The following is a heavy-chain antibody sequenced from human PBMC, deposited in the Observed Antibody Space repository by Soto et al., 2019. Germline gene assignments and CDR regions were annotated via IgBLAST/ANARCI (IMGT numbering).Heavy chain of an antibody. Sequence: GXSVKVSWKASGGAFSSYAISWVRQAPGQGLEWMGGIIPIFGTANYAQKFQGRVTITADESTSTAYMELSSLRSEDTAVYYCARDSSGWQLNWFDPWGQGTLVTVSS. CDR2: IIPIFGTA. CDR1: GGAFSSYA. J-gene: IGHJ5*02. V-gene: IGHV1-69*13. CDR3: ARDSSGWQLNWFDP. D-gene: IGHD6-19*01.